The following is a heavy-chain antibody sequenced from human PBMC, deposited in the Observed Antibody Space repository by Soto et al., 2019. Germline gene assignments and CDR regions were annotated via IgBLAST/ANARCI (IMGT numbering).Heavy chain of an antibody. CDR3: AGGRRSSGRHDEIDI. V-gene: IGHV4-59*01. D-gene: IGHD1-26*01. J-gene: IGHJ3*02. Sequence: SETLSLTCTVSGGSISSYYWNWIGQSPGKGLEWIGYIDYTGTTNYNPSLQSRITISIDTSKNQFSLKLNPMTAADTAVYYCAGGRRSSGRHDEIDIWGQGTTVS. CDR2: IDYTGTT. CDR1: GGSISSYY.